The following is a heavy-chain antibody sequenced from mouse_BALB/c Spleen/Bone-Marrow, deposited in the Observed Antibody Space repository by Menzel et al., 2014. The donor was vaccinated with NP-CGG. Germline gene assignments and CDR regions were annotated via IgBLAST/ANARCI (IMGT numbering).Heavy chain of an antibody. V-gene: IGHV5-17*02. CDR2: ISSGSSTI. CDR3: ARKHYYSGFAY. D-gene: IGHD1-1*01. Sequence: EVHLVESGGGLVQPGGSRKLSCAAAGFTFSSFGMHWVRQAPEKGLEWVAYISSGSSTIYYADTVKGRFTISRDNPKNTLFLQMTSLRSEDTAMYYCARKHYYSGFAYWGQGTLVTVSA. J-gene: IGHJ3*01. CDR1: GFTFSSFG.